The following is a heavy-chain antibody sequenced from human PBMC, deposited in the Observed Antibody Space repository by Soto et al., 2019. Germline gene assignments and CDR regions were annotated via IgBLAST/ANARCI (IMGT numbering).Heavy chain of an antibody. V-gene: IGHV3-53*01. J-gene: IGHJ4*02. D-gene: IGHD5-12*01. CDR1: GFTVSRYD. Sequence: QLVESGGGLFQAGGSTRLSCLASGFTVSRYDMAWVRQAPGKGLEWASIIQTGGATYYTDSAQGRLTISRHNSRTTVSLQMSSLRVEDTVVYSCVIVFYDSGVVDFWGQGSPITVS. CDR2: IQTGGAT. CDR3: VIVFYDSGVVDF.